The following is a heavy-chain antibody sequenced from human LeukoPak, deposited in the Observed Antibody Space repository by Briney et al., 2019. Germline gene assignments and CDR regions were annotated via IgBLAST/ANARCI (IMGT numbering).Heavy chain of an antibody. CDR2: IIPIFGTA. D-gene: IGHD4-11*01. CDR3: ARDTVTTGYYYMDV. V-gene: IGHV1-69*05. J-gene: IGHJ6*03. Sequence: EASVNVSCKASGGTFSSYAISWVRQAPGQGLEWMGGIIPIFGTANYAQKFQGRVTITTDESTSTAYMELSSLRSEDTAVYYCARDTVTTGYYYMDVWGKGTTVTVSS. CDR1: GGTFSSYA.